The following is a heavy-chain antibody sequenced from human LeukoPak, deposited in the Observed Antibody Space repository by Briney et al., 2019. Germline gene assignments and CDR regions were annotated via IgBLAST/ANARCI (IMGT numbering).Heavy chain of an antibody. Sequence: SQTLSLTCTVSAASTSSVDYYWTWIRQTPGEGLEWIGFIYHNGNTQYNPSLKSAITISIDTSKNQFSLTLSSVTAADTAVYYSARVRLEKVRAYYGMDVWGQGTTVTVSS. CDR1: AASTSSVDYY. CDR3: ARVRLEKVRAYYGMDV. V-gene: IGHV4-30-4*01. J-gene: IGHJ6*02. D-gene: IGHD2-2*01. CDR2: IYHNGNT.